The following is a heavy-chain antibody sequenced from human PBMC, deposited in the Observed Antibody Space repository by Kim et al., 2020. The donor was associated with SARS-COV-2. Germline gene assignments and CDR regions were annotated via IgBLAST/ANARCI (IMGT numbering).Heavy chain of an antibody. D-gene: IGHD3-22*01. V-gene: IGHV3-13*01. CDR2: IGTAGDT. J-gene: IGHJ6*02. CDR1: GFTFSSYD. CDR3: ARANYYDSSGYYNYNYGMDV. Sequence: GGSLRLSCAASGFTFSSYDMHWVRQATGKGLEWVSAIGTAGDTYYPGSVKGRFTISRENAKNSLYLQMNSLRAGDTAVYYCARANYYDSSGYYNYNYGMDVWGQGTTVTVSS.